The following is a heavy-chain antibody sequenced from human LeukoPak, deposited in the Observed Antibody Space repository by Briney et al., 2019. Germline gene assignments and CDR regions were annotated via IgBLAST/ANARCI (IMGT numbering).Heavy chain of an antibody. CDR1: GGSISSGGYY. CDR3: ARGGDSSGYLVD. J-gene: IGHJ4*02. CDR2: IYHSGST. D-gene: IGHD3-22*01. Sequence: SQTLSLTCTVSGGSISSGGYYWSWIRQPPGKGLEWIGYIYHSGSTYYNPSLKSRVTISVDRSKNQFSLKLSSVTAADTAVYYCARGGDSSGYLVDWGQGTLVTVSS. V-gene: IGHV4-30-2*01.